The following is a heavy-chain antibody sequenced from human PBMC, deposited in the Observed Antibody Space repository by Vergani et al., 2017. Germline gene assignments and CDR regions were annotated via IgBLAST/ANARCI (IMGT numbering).Heavy chain of an antibody. J-gene: IGHJ5*02. CDR1: GCSISSYY. Sequence: QVQLQESGPGLVKPSETLSLTCTVSGCSISSYYWSWIRQPPGQGLDWIGYMYYSGSTNYNPSLKSRVTISVDTSKNQFSLKLSSVTAADTAVYYCARWSGAAGNWFDPWGQGTLVTVSS. CDR2: MYYSGST. V-gene: IGHV4-59*01. CDR3: ARWSGAAGNWFDP. D-gene: IGHD3-3*01.